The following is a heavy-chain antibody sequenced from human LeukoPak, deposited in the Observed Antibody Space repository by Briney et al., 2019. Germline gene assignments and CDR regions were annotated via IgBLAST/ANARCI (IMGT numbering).Heavy chain of an antibody. CDR3: ARVEHSSGWLDYYYYYGMDV. V-gene: IGHV1-2*02. CDR1: GYTFTGYY. Sequence: ASVKVSCKASGYTFTGYYMHWVRQAPGQGLEGMGCINPNSGGTNYAQKFQGRVTMTRDTSISTAYMELSRLRSDDTAVYYCARVEHSSGWLDYYYYYGMDVWGQGTTVTVSS. CDR2: INPNSGGT. J-gene: IGHJ6*02. D-gene: IGHD6-19*01.